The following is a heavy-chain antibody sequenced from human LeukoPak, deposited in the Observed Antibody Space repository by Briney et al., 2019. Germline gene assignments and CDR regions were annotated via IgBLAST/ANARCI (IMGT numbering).Heavy chain of an antibody. CDR2: ISSNGGST. Sequence: PGGSLRLSCAASGFTFSSYPLHWVRQAPGKGLEYVSTISSNGGSTYYANSVKGRFTISRDNSKNKVYLQMGSLRTEDTAVYYCTGQGPGTYGPKSYFDYWGQGTLVTVSS. CDR3: TGQGPGTYGPKSYFDY. J-gene: IGHJ4*02. CDR1: GFTFSSYP. D-gene: IGHD1-7*01. V-gene: IGHV3-64*01.